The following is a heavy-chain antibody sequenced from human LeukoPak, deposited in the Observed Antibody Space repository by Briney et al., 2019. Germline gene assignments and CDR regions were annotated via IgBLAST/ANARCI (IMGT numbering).Heavy chain of an antibody. V-gene: IGHV3-23*01. Sequence: GGSLRLSCAASGFIFSSFAMSWVRQAPGKGLEWVSAISGSGGTTYYADSVKGRFTISRDNSKNMLYLQMNSLRAEDTAVYYCAKDSRSGYYNYYYGMDVWGQGTTVTVSS. CDR3: AKDSRSGYYNYYYGMDV. CDR2: ISGSGGTT. J-gene: IGHJ6*02. CDR1: GFIFSSFA. D-gene: IGHD3-22*01.